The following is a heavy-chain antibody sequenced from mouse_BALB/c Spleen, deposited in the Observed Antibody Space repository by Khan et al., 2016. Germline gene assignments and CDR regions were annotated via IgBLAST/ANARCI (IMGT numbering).Heavy chain of an antibody. CDR1: GSSITSDYA. V-gene: IGHV3-2*02. J-gene: IGHJ2*01. CDR3: ARDYSVSSFFDY. D-gene: IGHD1-1*01. CDR2: IIYSGRT. Sequence: EVQLQESGPGLVKPSQSLSLTCTVTGSSITSDYAWNWIRQFPGNKLEWMGYIIYSGRTSYKPSLKSRISITRDTSKNQFFLQLNSVTTEDTATYFCARDYSVSSFFDYWGQGTTLPLSS.